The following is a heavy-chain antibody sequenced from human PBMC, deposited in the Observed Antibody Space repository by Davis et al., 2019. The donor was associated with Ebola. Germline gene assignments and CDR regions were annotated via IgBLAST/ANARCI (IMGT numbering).Heavy chain of an antibody. CDR1: GFPFDDYA. D-gene: IGHD2-21*02. CDR3: AKDKRGFGGDPNSPLFDY. CDR2: ISWNTGST. Sequence: SLKISCVASGFPFDDYAMHWVRQVTGKGLEWVAGISWNTGSTGYADSVKGRFTISRDNAKNSLYLQMNSLRADDTALYYCAKDKRGFGGDPNSPLFDYWGQGTLVTVSS. V-gene: IGHV3-9*01. J-gene: IGHJ4*02.